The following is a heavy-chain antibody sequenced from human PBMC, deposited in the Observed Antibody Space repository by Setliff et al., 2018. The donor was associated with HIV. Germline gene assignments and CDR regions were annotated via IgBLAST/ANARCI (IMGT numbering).Heavy chain of an antibody. CDR2: VSPYNGHT. Sequence: ASVKVSCKASGYTSTNFGVGWVRQAPGQGLEWMGWVSPYNGHTRYAQRFQGRVTMSTDTSTSTIYMELTSLRSDDTAVYYCARWSCGRATCYDSPYNWFEPWGQGTLVT. CDR1: GYTSTNFG. D-gene: IGHD2-2*01. V-gene: IGHV1-18*01. J-gene: IGHJ5*02. CDR3: ARWSCGRATCYDSPYNWFEP.